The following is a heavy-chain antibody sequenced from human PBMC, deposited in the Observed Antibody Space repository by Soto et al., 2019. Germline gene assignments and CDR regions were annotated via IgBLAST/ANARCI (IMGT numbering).Heavy chain of an antibody. J-gene: IGHJ5*01. V-gene: IGHV6-1*01. CDR3: TRALSGSYDS. Sequence: SQTLSLTCAISGDSVSSKSAAWNWIRQSPSRGLEWLGRTYYRSKWSTDYAVSVKSRITINPDTSKNQFSLQLNSVTPEETAVYYCTRALSGSYDSWGQGTLVTVSS. CDR2: TYYRSKWST. CDR1: GDSVSSKSAA. D-gene: IGHD1-26*01.